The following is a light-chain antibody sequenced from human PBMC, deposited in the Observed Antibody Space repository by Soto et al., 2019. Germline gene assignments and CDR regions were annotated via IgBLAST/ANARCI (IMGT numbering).Light chain of an antibody. CDR3: QQYPEYSMT. J-gene: IGKJ1*01. Sequence: DIQVTQSPSTLSASVGDKITITCRASQPVGDSLPWFQQTPGKAPRLLIYKASTLQGGVPSRFNGSGSGTEFTLSISRLRPDAFGTYYCQQYPEYSMTFGQGTKVAI. CDR1: QPVGDS. V-gene: IGKV1-5*03. CDR2: KAS.